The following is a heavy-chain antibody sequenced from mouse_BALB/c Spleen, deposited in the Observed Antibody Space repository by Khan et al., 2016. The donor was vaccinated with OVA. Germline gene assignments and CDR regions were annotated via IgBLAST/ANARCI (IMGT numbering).Heavy chain of an antibody. CDR2: ISYSGNT. V-gene: IGHV3-2*02. CDR3: ARVYGGDFDY. D-gene: IGHD1-1*01. Sequence: VQLKQSGPGLAKPSQSLSLTCTVTGYSITSDYAWNWIRQFPGNKLEWMGFISYSGNTNYNPSLKSRISITRDTSENQFFLQLNSVTTEDTATYYCARVYGGDFDYWGQGTTLTVSS. CDR1: GYSITSDYA. J-gene: IGHJ2*01.